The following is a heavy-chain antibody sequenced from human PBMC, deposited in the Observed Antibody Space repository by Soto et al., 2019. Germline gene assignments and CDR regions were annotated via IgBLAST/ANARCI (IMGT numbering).Heavy chain of an antibody. V-gene: IGHV1-46*01. CDR1: GYTFTSYY. Sequence: QVQLVQSGAEAKKPGASVKVSCKASGYTFTSYYMHCVRQAPGQGLEWMGIINPSGGSTSYAQKFQGRVTMCRDTSTSTVYMELSRLRSEDTAVYYCARGHLYFWSGYSSHFDYWGQGTLVTVSS. J-gene: IGHJ4*02. D-gene: IGHD3-3*01. CDR2: INPSGGST. CDR3: ARGHLYFWSGYSSHFDY.